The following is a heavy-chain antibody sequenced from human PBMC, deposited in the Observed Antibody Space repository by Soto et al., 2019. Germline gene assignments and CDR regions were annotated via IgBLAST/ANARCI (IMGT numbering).Heavy chain of an antibody. CDR3: ASVYFDHFFDF. CDR2: ISTKNGNT. D-gene: IGHD3-9*01. J-gene: IGHJ4*02. CDR1: GYNLSTYT. V-gene: IGHV1-18*04. Sequence: QVHLVQSGGEVKKPGASVIVSCKTSGYNLSTYTINWVRQAPGHGLEWIGWISTKNGNTDYPRKFQGRVTVTLDTSTTTSYMEVRHLRSADTAVYYCASVYFDHFFDFWGQGTLVTVSS.